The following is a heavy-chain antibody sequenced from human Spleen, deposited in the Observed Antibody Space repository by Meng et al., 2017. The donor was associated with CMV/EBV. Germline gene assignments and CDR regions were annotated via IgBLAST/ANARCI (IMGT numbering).Heavy chain of an antibody. CDR3: VVSEKAYCSSGRCYNDYYYYGMDV. V-gene: IGHV3-73*01. Sequence: GGSLRLSCAASGFTFSGSAMHLVRQASGKGLEWVGRIRSKTNSYATAYTASVKGRFTISRDDSKNTAYLQMNSLKTEDTAVYYCVVSEKAYCSSGRCYNDYYYYGMDVWGQGTTVTVSS. D-gene: IGHD2-15*01. J-gene: IGHJ6*02. CDR2: IRSKTNSYAT. CDR1: GFTFSGSA.